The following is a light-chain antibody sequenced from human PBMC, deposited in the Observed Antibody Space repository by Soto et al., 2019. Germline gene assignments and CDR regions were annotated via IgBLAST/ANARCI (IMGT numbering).Light chain of an antibody. CDR1: SGSVSTSYY. V-gene: IGLV8-61*01. CDR3: VLYMGSGISV. CDR2: STS. J-gene: IGLJ3*02. Sequence: QTVVTQEPSFSVSPGGTVTLTCGLSSGSVSTSYYPSWYQQTPGQAPRILIYSTSTRSSGVPDRFSGSILGNKAALTITGAQADDESDYYCVLYMGSGISVFGGGTKLTVL.